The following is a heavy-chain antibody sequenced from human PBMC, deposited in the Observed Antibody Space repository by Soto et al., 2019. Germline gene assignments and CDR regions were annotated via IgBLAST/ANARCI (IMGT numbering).Heavy chain of an antibody. CDR3: AIGVRVADTAAAKHSFDY. CDR2: ISGRDGST. CDR1: GFTFSSYA. J-gene: IGHJ4*02. Sequence: EVQLLESGGGLVQPGGSLRLSCSASGFTFSSYAMSWVRQAPGKGLVWVSAISGRDGSTYYADSVKGRFTISGDISTHTLYLQMNSLTAGATAVYDCAIGVRVADTAAAKHSFDYWGQGALVSGSS. V-gene: IGHV3-23*01. D-gene: IGHD6-19*01.